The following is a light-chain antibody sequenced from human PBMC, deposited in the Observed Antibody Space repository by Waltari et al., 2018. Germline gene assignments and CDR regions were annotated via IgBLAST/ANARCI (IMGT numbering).Light chain of an antibody. J-gene: IGKJ4*01. Sequence: EIVLTQSPVTLSLSPGQRATLSCRASQSVDNFLGWYHQKAGQAPRLLIDDATKRAPGIPARFSGSGSGRDFTLKISRVEAEDVGVYYCMQALQTLGTFGGGTKVEIK. CDR3: MQALQTLGT. V-gene: IGKV3-11*02. CDR1: QSVDNF. CDR2: DAT.